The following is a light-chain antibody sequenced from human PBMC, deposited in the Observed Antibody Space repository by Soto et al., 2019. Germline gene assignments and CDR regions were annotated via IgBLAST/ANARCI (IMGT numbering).Light chain of an antibody. Sequence: QSVLTQPASVSGSPGQSISISCTGTSSDVGGYSHVSWYQQHPGKAPKVMIYDVSNRPSGVSNRFSGSKSGNTAFLTISGLQAEDEADFYCSAFTSRNTYVFGTGNKVTVL. CDR2: DVS. CDR3: SAFTSRNTYV. V-gene: IGLV2-14*03. J-gene: IGLJ1*01. CDR1: SSDVGGYSH.